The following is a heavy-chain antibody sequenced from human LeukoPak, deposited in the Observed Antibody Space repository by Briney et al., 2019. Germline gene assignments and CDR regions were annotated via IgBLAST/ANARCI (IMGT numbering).Heavy chain of an antibody. CDR2: IYAGGGSGA. V-gene: IGHV3-53*04. J-gene: IGHJ4*02. CDR1: GFGVSSND. CDR3: LRQGPGNPPR. Sequence: GGSLRLSCAASGFGVSSNDMSWVRPAPGKGLEWVTLIYAGGGSGAYYADSVRGRFTGSRHDSKNTLDLQMNSLRVDDTAMYYCLRQGPGNPPRWGQGTLVTVSS. D-gene: IGHD1-14*01.